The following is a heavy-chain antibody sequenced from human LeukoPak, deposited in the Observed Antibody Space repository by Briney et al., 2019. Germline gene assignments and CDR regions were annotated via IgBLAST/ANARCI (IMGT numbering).Heavy chain of an antibody. J-gene: IGHJ4*02. D-gene: IGHD3-22*01. CDR3: ARPLDYYDSSGYYY. V-gene: IGHV3-48*02. Sequence: GGSLRLSCAASRFTFSSYTMNWVRQAPGKGLEWVSYISSSSSTIYYADSVKGRFTISRDNAKNSLYLQMNSLRDEDTAVYYCARPLDYYDSSGYYYWGQGTLVTVSS. CDR1: RFTFSSYT. CDR2: ISSSSSTI.